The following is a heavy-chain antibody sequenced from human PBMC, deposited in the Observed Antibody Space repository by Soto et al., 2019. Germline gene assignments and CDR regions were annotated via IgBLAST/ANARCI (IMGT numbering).Heavy chain of an antibody. J-gene: IGHJ3*01. CDR3: ARRARTATTNWGAFDG. D-gene: IGHD1-7*01. V-gene: IGHV3-23*01. Sequence: EVQLLESGGGLVQPGGSIILSCAASGFTFNTYVMNWVRQAPGKGLEWVSTISYSADKTHYADSVKGRFTISRDNSRDTLFLQMNRMRADDAAVYYCARRARTATTNWGAFDGWGKGTMDTVAS. CDR1: GFTFNTYV. CDR2: ISYSADKT.